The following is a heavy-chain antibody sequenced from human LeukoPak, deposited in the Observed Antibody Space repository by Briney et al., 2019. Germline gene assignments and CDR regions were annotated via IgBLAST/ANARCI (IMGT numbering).Heavy chain of an antibody. Sequence: GESLKISCKGSGYSFTSYWIGWVRQMPGKGLEWMGIIYPGDSDTRYSPSFQGQVTISADKSISTAYLQWSSLKASDTAMYYCAKDGARGSYSSGWYDFDYWGQGTLVTVSS. CDR3: AKDGARGSYSSGWYDFDY. CDR2: IYPGDSDT. CDR1: GYSFTSYW. D-gene: IGHD6-19*01. V-gene: IGHV5-51*01. J-gene: IGHJ4*02.